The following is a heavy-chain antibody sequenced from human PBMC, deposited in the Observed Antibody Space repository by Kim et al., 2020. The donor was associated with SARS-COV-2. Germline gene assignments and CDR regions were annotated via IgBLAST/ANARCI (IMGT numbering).Heavy chain of an antibody. V-gene: IGHV1-3*01. Sequence: KFQGRVTITRDTSASTAYMELSSLSSEDAAVYYCARDMVLWFGELSLAFDIWGQGTMVTVSS. CDR3: ARDMVLWFGELSLAFDI. D-gene: IGHD3-10*01. J-gene: IGHJ3*02.